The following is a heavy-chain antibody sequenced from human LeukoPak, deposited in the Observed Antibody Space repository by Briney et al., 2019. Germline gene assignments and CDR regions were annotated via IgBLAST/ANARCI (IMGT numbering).Heavy chain of an antibody. CDR3: ARLGGDGYNRDFDY. CDR1: GYSISSGYY. CDR2: IYHSGST. J-gene: IGHJ4*02. V-gene: IGHV4-38-2*01. D-gene: IGHD5-24*01. Sequence: PSETLSLTCAVSGYSISSGYYWGWIRQPPGKGLEWIGSIYHSGSTHYNPSLKSRVTISVDTSKNQFSLKLSSVTAADTAVYYCARLGGDGYNRDFDYWGQGTLVTVSS.